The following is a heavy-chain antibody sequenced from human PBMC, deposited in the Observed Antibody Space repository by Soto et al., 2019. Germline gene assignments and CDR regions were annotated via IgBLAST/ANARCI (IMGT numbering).Heavy chain of an antibody. CDR3: AKDGRMIVVDYQSYFDY. J-gene: IGHJ4*02. CDR2: ISGSGGST. Sequence: GGSLRLSCAASGFTFSSYAMSWVRQAPGKGLEWVSAISGSGGSTYYADSVKGRFTISRDNSKNTLYLQMNSLRAEDTAVYYCAKDGRMIVVDYQSYFDYWGQGTLVTVSS. CDR1: GFTFSSYA. D-gene: IGHD3-22*01. V-gene: IGHV3-23*01.